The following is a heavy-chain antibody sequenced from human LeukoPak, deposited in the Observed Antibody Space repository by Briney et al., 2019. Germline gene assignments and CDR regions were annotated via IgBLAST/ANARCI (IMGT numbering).Heavy chain of an antibody. CDR3: ARADPSSYDSSGYLSY. CDR2: VYHTGST. Sequence: PSETLSLTCTVSGNSISSGYYWAWIRQPPGKGLEWIGSVYHTGSTYYNPSLKSRVTISVDTSKNQFSLKLSSVTAADTAVYYCARADPSSYDSSGYLSYWGQGTLVTVSS. J-gene: IGHJ4*02. V-gene: IGHV4-38-2*02. D-gene: IGHD3-22*01. CDR1: GNSISSGYY.